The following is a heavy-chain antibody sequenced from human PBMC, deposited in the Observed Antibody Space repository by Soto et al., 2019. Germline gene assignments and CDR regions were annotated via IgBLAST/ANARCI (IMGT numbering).Heavy chain of an antibody. CDR2: IYWDDDK. CDR1: GFSLSPSGVS. D-gene: IGHD2-15*01. V-gene: IGHV2-5*02. Sequence: SGPNAGEPTQTLTLTCTFSGFSLSPSGVSVGWIRQPPGKALEWLALIYWDDDKRYSPSLKISLTITKVTSKNLVVLTVTNMDPVDTVTYYCADRRGISYSFSDYWVPGTLVTVSS. J-gene: IGHJ4*02. CDR3: ADRRGISYSFSDY.